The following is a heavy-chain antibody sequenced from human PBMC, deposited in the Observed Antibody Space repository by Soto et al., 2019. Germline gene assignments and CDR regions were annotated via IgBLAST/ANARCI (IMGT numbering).Heavy chain of an antibody. CDR2: VRNKANSHTT. D-gene: IGHD6-19*01. V-gene: IGHV3-72*01. CDR3: VRGYRSFDS. Sequence: GGSLILSSAASGFLFSYHFMDWVRQAPGKGLEWVGRVRNKANSHTTEYAASVKGRFTISRDDSKNSLYLQMNSLRAEDTAVYYCVRGYRSFDSWGQGTLVTVSS. CDR1: GFLFSYHF. J-gene: IGHJ4*02.